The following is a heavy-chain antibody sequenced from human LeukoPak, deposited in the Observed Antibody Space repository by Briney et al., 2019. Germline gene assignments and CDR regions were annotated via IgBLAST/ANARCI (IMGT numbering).Heavy chain of an antibody. CDR1: GGSISSSSYY. CDR2: IYYSGST. CDR3: ARHIFGGSSSWLGINAFDI. J-gene: IGHJ3*02. Sequence: SETLSLTCTVSGGSISSSSYYWGWIRQPPGKGLEWIGSIYYSGSTYYNPSLKSRVTISVDTSKNQFSLKLSSVTAADTAVYYCARHIFGGSSSWLGINAFDIWGQGTMVTVSS. V-gene: IGHV4-39*01. D-gene: IGHD6-13*01.